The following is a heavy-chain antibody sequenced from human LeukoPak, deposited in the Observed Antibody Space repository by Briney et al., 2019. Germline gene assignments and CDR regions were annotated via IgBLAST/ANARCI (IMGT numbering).Heavy chain of an antibody. CDR3: ARVLGTDEGADY. V-gene: IGHV3-9*01. CDR1: GFTFDDYA. Sequence: TGGSLRLSCAASGFTFDDYAMHWVRQAPGKGLEWVSGISWNSGSIGYADSVKGRFTISRDNAKTSLFPQMDSLRAEDTAVYYCARVLGTDEGADYWGQGTLVTVSS. CDR2: ISWNSGSI. J-gene: IGHJ4*02. D-gene: IGHD1-7*01.